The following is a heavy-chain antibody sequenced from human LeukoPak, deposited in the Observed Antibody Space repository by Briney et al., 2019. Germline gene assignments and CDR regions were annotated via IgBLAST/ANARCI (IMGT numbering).Heavy chain of an antibody. Sequence: PSETLSLTCTVSGGSIRSYNWHWIRQPAGKGLEWIGRIYSSGTTNYNASLMSRVTMSLDKSKSQFFLNLTSVTAADTAVYYCARDTVGATFPGAFDIWGQGTMATVSS. D-gene: IGHD1-26*01. CDR3: ARDTVGATFPGAFDI. CDR1: GGSIRSYN. V-gene: IGHV4-4*07. CDR2: IYSSGTT. J-gene: IGHJ3*02.